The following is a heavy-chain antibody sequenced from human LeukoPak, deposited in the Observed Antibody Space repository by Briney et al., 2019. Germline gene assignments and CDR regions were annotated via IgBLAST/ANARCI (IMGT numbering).Heavy chain of an antibody. CDR2: ISGSGGST. J-gene: IGHJ4*02. V-gene: IGHV3-23*01. CDR1: GFTFSSYA. D-gene: IGHD3-10*01. Sequence: GGSLRLSCAASGFTFSSYAMSWVRQAPGTGLEWVSAISGSGGSTYYADSVKGRFTISRDNSKNTLYLQMNSLRAEDTAVYYCANIYYGSGSYRSGFDYWGQGTLVTVSS. CDR3: ANIYYGSGSYRSGFDY.